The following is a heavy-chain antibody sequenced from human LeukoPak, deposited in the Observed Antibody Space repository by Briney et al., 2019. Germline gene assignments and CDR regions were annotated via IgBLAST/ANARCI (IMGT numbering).Heavy chain of an antibody. V-gene: IGHV4-30-2*01. CDR3: ARGSDFLTYYYDSSGYYYFDY. CDR1: GGSISSGGYS. Sequence: SETLSLTCAVSGGSISSGGYSWSWIRQPPGKGLEWIGYIYHSGSTYYNPSLKSRVTISVDTSKNQFSLKLSSVTAADTAVYYCARGSDFLTYYYDSSGYYYFDYWGQGTLVTVSS. D-gene: IGHD3-22*01. J-gene: IGHJ4*02. CDR2: IYHSGST.